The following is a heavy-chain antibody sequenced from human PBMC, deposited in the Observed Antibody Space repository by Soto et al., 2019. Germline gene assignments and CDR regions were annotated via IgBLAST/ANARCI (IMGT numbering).Heavy chain of an antibody. V-gene: IGHV3-30*18. J-gene: IGHJ5*02. Sequence: GGSLRLSCAASGFTFSSYGMHWVRQAPGKGLEWVAVISYDGSNKYYADSVKGRFTISRDNSKNTLYLQMNSLRAEDTAVYYCAKDGYCSSTSCYNPLNWFDPWGQGTLVTVSS. CDR3: AKDGYCSSTSCYNPLNWFDP. CDR2: ISYDGSNK. CDR1: GFTFSSYG. D-gene: IGHD2-2*02.